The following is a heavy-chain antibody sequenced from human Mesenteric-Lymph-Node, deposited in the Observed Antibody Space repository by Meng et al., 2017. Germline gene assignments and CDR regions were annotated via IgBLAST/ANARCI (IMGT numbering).Heavy chain of an antibody. CDR1: GGSISSSNW. D-gene: IGHD6-19*01. Sequence: VPLQEWGASLLRPSETLSLTCAVSGGSISSSNWWSWVRQPPGKGLEWIGEIYHSGSTNYNPSLKSRVTISVDKSKNQFSLKLSSVTAADTAVYYCASFPPPGKQWLVADYWGQGTLVTVSS. J-gene: IGHJ4*02. V-gene: IGHV4-4*02. CDR2: IYHSGST. CDR3: ASFPPPGKQWLVADY.